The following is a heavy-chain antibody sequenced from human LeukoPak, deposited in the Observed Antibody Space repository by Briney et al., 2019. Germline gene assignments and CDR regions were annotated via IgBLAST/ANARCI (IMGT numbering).Heavy chain of an antibody. CDR1: GGSINSGGYS. CDR3: ARGGSLKEGLDV. CDR2: IYHSGST. Sequence: SQTLSLTCAVSGGSINSGGYSWSWIRQPPGKGLEWIGYIYHSGSTYYNPSLKSRVTISVDRSKNQFSLKLSSVTAADTAVYYCARGGSLKEGLDVWGQGTTVTVSS. J-gene: IGHJ6*02. V-gene: IGHV4-30-2*01. D-gene: IGHD3-10*01.